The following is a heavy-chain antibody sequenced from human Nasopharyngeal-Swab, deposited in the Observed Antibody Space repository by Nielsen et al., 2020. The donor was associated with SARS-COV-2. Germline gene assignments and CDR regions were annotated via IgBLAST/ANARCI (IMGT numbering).Heavy chain of an antibody. V-gene: IGHV4-34*01. D-gene: IGHD6-19*01. CDR1: GGSFSGYY. CDR3: ARGPNSSGWYGNWYFDL. Sequence: SETLSLTCAVYGGSFSGYYLSWIRQPPGKGLEWIGEINHSGSTNYNPSLKSRVTISVDTSKNQFSLKLSSVTAADTAVYYCARGPNSSGWYGNWYFDLWGRGTLVTVSS. J-gene: IGHJ2*01. CDR2: INHSGST.